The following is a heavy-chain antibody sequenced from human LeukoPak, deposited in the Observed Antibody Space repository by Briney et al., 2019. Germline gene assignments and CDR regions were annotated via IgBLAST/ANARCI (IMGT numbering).Heavy chain of an antibody. J-gene: IGHJ4*02. V-gene: IGHV3-74*01. CDR2: INTDGSNT. D-gene: IGHD2-2*01. Sequence: GGSLRLSCAASGFTFSTYRMHWVRQAPGKGLVWVSRINTDGSNTAYADSVKGRFTISRDNAKNTLYLQMNRLRAEDTAVYYCARDGLVVPATVDHWGQGTLVAVSS. CDR3: ARDGLVVPATVDH. CDR1: GFTFSTYR.